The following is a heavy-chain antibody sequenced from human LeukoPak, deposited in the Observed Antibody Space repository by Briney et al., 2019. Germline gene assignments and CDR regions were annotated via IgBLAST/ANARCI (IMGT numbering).Heavy chain of an antibody. V-gene: IGHV3-13*01. CDR3: VRGGWLDNWFDS. Sequence: PGGSLRLSCAASGFTLSSYDMHWVRQATGKGLEWVSVITTAGATYYPGSVKGRFTISRENAKNSLYLQMNSLRAGGTAVYYCVRGGWLDNWFDSWGQGTLVTVSS. CDR1: GFTLSSYD. D-gene: IGHD5-24*01. J-gene: IGHJ5*01. CDR2: ITTAGAT.